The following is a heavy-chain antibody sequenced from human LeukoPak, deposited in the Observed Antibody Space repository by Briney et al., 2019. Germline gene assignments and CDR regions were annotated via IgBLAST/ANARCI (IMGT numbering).Heavy chain of an antibody. CDR2: INPSGGST. V-gene: IGHV1-46*01. CDR1: GYTFTSYY. Sequence: ASVKVSCKASGYTFTSYYMHWVRQAPGQGLEWMGIINPSGGSTSYAQKFQGRVTMTRDTSTSTVYMELSSLRVEDKAVYYCARGSRGGYYDSSGYRRGAFDIWGQGTMVTVSS. J-gene: IGHJ3*02. CDR3: ARGSRGGYYDSSGYRRGAFDI. D-gene: IGHD3-22*01.